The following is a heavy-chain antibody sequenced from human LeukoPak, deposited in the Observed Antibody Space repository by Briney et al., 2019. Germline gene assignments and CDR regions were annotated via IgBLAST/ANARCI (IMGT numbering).Heavy chain of an antibody. CDR2: TYYRSKWYN. D-gene: IGHD3-22*01. CDR1: GDSVSSNSAA. CDR3: AREWRYYYDSSGYHQYWYFDL. Sequence: SQTLSLTCAISGDSVSSNSAAWNWIRQSPSRGLEWLGRTYYRSKWYNDYAVSVKSRITINPDTSKNQFSLQLNSLTPEDTAVYYCAREWRYYYDSSGYHQYWYFDLWGRGTMVTVSS. J-gene: IGHJ2*01. V-gene: IGHV6-1*01.